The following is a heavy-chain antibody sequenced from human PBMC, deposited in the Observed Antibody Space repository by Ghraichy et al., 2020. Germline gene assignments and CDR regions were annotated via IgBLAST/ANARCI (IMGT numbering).Heavy chain of an antibody. CDR3: ANGRGWYQDS. CDR2: LKQDDGDS. D-gene: IGHD6-19*01. CDR1: GITFNVFW. Sequence: GESLNISCATSGITFNVFWMSWVRQAPGKGLEWVANLKQDDGDSNYVDSVKGRFTISWDNAENSVSLQMNSLRAEGTGVYYCANGRGWYQDSWGQGTLVTVSP. J-gene: IGHJ5*01. V-gene: IGHV3-7*01.